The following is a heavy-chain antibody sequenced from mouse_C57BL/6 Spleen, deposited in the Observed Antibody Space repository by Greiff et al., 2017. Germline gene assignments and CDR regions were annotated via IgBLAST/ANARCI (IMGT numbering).Heavy chain of an antibody. CDR1: GYTFTSYW. CDR2: IHPNSGST. Sequence: QVQLLQPGAELVKPGASVKLSCKASGYTFTSYWMHWVKQRPGQGLEWIGMIHPNSGSTNYNEKFKSKATLTVDKSSSTAYMQLSSLTSEDSAVYYCARSDYLYGSSYFDDWGQGTTLKVAS. CDR3: ARSDYLYGSSYFDD. J-gene: IGHJ2*01. V-gene: IGHV1-64*01. D-gene: IGHD1-1*01.